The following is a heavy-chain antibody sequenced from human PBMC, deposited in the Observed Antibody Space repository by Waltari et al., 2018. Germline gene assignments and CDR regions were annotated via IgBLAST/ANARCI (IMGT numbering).Heavy chain of an antibody. D-gene: IGHD3-22*01. V-gene: IGHV4-59*01. CDR3: ARSGYYYDSSGYYWFDP. CDR2: IYYSGRT. CDR1: GGSISSYY. Sequence: QVQLQESGPGLVKPSETLSLTCTVSGGSISSYYWSWIRQPPGKGLEWIGYIYYSGRTNYNPSLKSRVTISVDTSKSQVSLKLSSVTAADTAVYYCARSGYYYDSSGYYWFDPWGQGTLVTVSS. J-gene: IGHJ5*02.